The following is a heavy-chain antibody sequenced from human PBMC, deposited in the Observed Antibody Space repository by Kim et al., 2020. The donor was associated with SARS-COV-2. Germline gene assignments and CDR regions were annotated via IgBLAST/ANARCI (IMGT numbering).Heavy chain of an antibody. D-gene: IGHD3-22*01. J-gene: IGHJ6*02. V-gene: IGHV1-46*01. Sequence: ASVKVSCKASGYTFTSYYMHWVRQAPGQGLEWMGIINPSGGSTSYAQKFQGRVTMTRDTSTSTVYMELSSLRSEDTAVYYCARSYYYDSSGYYYESYYYYGMDVWGQGTTVTVSS. CDR2: INPSGGST. CDR3: ARSYYYDSSGYYYESYYYYGMDV. CDR1: GYTFTSYY.